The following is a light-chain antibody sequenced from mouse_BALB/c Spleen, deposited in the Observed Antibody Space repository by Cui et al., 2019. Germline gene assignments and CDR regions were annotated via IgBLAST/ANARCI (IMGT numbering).Light chain of an antibody. V-gene: IGKV4-79*01. J-gene: IGKJ5*01. CDR1: SSVSSSY. CDR3: HQWSSYPLT. CDR2: STS. Sequence: QIVLTQSPAIMSASPGEKVTLTCSASSSVSSSYLYWYQQKPGSSPKLLIYSTSNLASGVPARFSGSGSGTSYSLTISSMEAEDAASYFCHQWSSYPLTFGAGTKLELK.